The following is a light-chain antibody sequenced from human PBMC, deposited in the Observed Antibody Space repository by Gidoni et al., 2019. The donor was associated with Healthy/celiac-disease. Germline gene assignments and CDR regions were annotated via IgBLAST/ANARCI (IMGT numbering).Light chain of an antibody. CDR1: QSVSSY. CDR3: QQRSNWART. Sequence: DIVLTQSPATLSLSPGERATLSCRASQSVSSYLAWYQQKPGQAPRLLIYDASTRATGTPARFSGSGSGTDFTLTISSLEPEDFAVYYCQQRSNWARTFGQGTKLEIK. J-gene: IGKJ2*01. V-gene: IGKV3-11*01. CDR2: DAS.